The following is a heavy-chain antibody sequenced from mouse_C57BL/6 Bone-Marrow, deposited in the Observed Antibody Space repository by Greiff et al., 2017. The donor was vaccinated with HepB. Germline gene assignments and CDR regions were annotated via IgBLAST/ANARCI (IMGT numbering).Heavy chain of an antibody. CDR3: ARPHHYYGSSYEPFAY. CDR1: GFTFSSYG. V-gene: IGHV5-6*01. J-gene: IGHJ3*01. Sequence: EVKVVESGGDLVKPGGSLKLSCAASGFTFSSYGMSWVRQTPDKRLEWVATISSGGSYTYYPDSVKGRFTISRDNAKNTLYLQMSSLKSEDTAMYYCARPHHYYGSSYEPFAYWGQGTLVTVSA. CDR2: ISSGGSYT. D-gene: IGHD1-1*01.